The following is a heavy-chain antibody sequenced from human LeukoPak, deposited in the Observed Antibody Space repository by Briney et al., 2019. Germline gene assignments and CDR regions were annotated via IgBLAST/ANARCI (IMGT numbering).Heavy chain of an antibody. J-gene: IGHJ4*02. Sequence: SGGSLRLSCAASGFTFSSYGMHWVRQAPGKGLEWVALIRYDGSNEYYADSVKGRFTISRDNSKNTLDLQMNSLRAEGTAVYYCAKDTGRDFDYWGQGTLVTVSS. CDR1: GFTFSSYG. CDR3: AKDTGRDFDY. V-gene: IGHV3-30*02. CDR2: IRYDGSNE. D-gene: IGHD2-8*02.